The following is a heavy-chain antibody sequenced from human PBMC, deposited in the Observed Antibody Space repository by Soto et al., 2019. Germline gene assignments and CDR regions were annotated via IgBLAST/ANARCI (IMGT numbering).Heavy chain of an antibody. J-gene: IGHJ5*02. CDR3: ARSGSSWYQRKKLNPNWLDP. CDR2: MNPNSGNT. V-gene: IGHV1-8*01. CDR1: GYTFTSYD. Sequence: ASVKVSCKASGYTFTSYDINWVRQATGQGLEWMGWMNPNSGNTGYAQKFQGRVTMTRNTSISTAYMELSSLRSEDTAVYYCARSGSSWYQRKKLNPNWLDPWGQGTLVTVSS. D-gene: IGHD6-13*01.